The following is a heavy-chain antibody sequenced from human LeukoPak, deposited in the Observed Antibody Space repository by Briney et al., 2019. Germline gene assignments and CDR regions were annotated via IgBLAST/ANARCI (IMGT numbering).Heavy chain of an antibody. V-gene: IGHV3-23*01. Sequence: GGSLRLSCAASGFTFGSYAMTWVRQAPGKGLEWVSGIAGNGAGAYYADSVKGRFTISRDNSQNTLYLQMNSLRAEDTAVYYCAKDRCAIGLREIFDYWGRGTLVTVSS. CDR1: GFTFGSYA. CDR3: AKDRCAIGLREIFDY. D-gene: IGHD1-26*01. CDR2: IAGNGAGA. J-gene: IGHJ4*02.